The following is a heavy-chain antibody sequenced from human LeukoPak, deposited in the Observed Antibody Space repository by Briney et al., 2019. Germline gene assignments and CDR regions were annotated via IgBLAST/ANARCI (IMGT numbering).Heavy chain of an antibody. CDR2: ISPSGDST. CDR3: AKIPKGGYFDS. J-gene: IGHJ4*02. D-gene: IGHD2-2*01. V-gene: IGHV3-23*01. Sequence: GGSLRLSCTASGFTFGDYAMSWVRQAPGKGLEWVSHISPSGDSTYYADSVKGRFTISRDSSKNTLSLQMNSLRAEDTAVYYCAKIPKGGYFDSWGQGTLVTVSS. CDR1: GFTFGDYA.